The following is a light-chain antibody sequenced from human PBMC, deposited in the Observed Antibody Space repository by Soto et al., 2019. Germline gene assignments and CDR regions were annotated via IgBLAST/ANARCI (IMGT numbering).Light chain of an antibody. CDR2: DAS. Sequence: DIQMTQSPSTLSASVGDRVTITCRASQSIRNWLAWYQQKPGKAPKLLIYDASTLDSGVPSRFGGSRSGTEFTLTITSLQPADFATYHCQQYNSSSFGFGPGTKVDL. CDR3: QQYNSSSFG. CDR1: QSIRNW. V-gene: IGKV1-5*01. J-gene: IGKJ3*01.